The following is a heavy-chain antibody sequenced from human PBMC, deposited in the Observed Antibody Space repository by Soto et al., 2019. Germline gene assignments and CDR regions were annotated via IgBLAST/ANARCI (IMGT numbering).Heavy chain of an antibody. CDR2: IYYSGIT. CDR3: ARNSGSYYRWFDP. J-gene: IGHJ5*02. Sequence: SETLSLTCTVSGGSISSYYWSWIRQPPGKGLEWIGYIYYSGITNYNPSLKSRVTISVDTSKNQFSLKLSSVTAADTAVYYCARNSGSYYRWFDPWGQGTLVTVSS. V-gene: IGHV4-59*01. D-gene: IGHD1-26*01. CDR1: GGSISSYY.